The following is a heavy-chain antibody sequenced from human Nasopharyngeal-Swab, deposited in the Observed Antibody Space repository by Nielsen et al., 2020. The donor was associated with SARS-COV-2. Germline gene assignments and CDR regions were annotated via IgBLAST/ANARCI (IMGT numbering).Heavy chain of an antibody. D-gene: IGHD4/OR15-4a*01. CDR2: ISGSGGST. CDR3: AKDGGLTTSPYYYYYGMDV. J-gene: IGHJ6*02. V-gene: IGHV3-23*01. CDR1: GFTFSSYA. Sequence: GGSLRLSCAASGFTFSSYAMSWVRQAPRKGLEWVSAISGSGGSTYYADSVKGRFTISRDNSKNTLYLQMNSLRAEDTAVYYCAKDGGLTTSPYYYYYGMDVWGQGTTVTVSS.